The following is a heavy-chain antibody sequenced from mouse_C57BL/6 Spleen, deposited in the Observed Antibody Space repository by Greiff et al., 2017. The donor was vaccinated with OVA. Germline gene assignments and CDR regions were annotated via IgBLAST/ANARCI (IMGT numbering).Heavy chain of an antibody. CDR3: ARSITTVDWYFDV. J-gene: IGHJ1*03. Sequence: QVQLQQPGAELVRPGTSVKLSCKASGYTFTSYWMHWVKQRPGQGLEWIGVIDPSDSYTNYNQKFKGKATLTVDTSSITAYMQLSSLTSEDSAVYYCARSITTVDWYFDVWGTGTTVTVSS. D-gene: IGHD1-1*01. CDR2: IDPSDSYT. CDR1: GYTFTSYW. V-gene: IGHV1-59*01.